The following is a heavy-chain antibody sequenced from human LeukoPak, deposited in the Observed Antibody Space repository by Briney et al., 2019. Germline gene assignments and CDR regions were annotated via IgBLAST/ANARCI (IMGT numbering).Heavy chain of an antibody. Sequence: KPSETLSLTCTVSGGSISSSSYYWGWIRQPPGKGLEWIGSIYYSGSTYYNPSLKSRVTISVDTSKNQFSLKLSSVTAADTAVYYCARRRVRHFDWSPWGQGTLVTVSS. CDR1: GGSISSSSYY. D-gene: IGHD3-9*01. V-gene: IGHV4-39*01. CDR3: ARRRVRHFDWSP. CDR2: IYYSGST. J-gene: IGHJ5*02.